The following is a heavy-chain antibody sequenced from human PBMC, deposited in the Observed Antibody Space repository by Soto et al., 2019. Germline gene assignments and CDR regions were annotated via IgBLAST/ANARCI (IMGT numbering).Heavy chain of an antibody. D-gene: IGHD1-26*01. CDR2: LSSSSGTI. V-gene: IGHV3-48*02. Sequence: EVQLVESGGALVQPGGSLRLSCAASGFTFSIYSMNWVRQAPGKGLEWVSYLSSSSGTIHYAESVKGRFTISRDNAKNLLFLQMSSLGDEDTAVYYCAREPRTAVGATGLFDYWGQGTLVTVSS. CDR1: GFTFSIYS. J-gene: IGHJ4*02. CDR3: AREPRTAVGATGLFDY.